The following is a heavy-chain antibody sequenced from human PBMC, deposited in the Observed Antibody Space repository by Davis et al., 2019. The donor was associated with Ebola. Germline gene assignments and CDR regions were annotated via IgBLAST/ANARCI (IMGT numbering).Heavy chain of an antibody. CDR3: LSRGFGLVPNYYYYMDV. V-gene: IGHV3-21*01. Sequence: PGGSLRLSCAASGFTFSSYSMNWVRQAPGKGLEWVSSISSSSSYIYYADSVKGRFTISRDNAKNSLYLQMNSLRAEDTAVYYCLSRGFGLVPNYYYYMDVWGKGTTVTVSS. D-gene: IGHD3-10*01. CDR2: ISSSSSYI. J-gene: IGHJ6*03. CDR1: GFTFSSYS.